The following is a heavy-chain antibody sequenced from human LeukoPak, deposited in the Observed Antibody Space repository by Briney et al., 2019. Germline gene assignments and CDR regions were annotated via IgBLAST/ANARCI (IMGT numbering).Heavy chain of an antibody. CDR3: ARGLGDYRSYYFDH. CDR2: IYHSGST. D-gene: IGHD3-16*02. V-gene: IGHV4-30-2*01. J-gene: IGHJ4*02. CDR1: GGSISSGGYS. Sequence: PSQTLSLTCGVAGGSISSGGYSWSWIRQLPGKGLEWIGYIYHSGSTYYNPSLKSRVTISLDRSRNQFSLKLTSLTAADTAVYYCARGLGDYRSYYFDHWGQGSLVTVSS.